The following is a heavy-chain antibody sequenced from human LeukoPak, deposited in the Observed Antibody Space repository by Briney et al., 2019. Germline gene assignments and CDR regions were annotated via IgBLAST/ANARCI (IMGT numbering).Heavy chain of an antibody. CDR3: ASSGGGHSYGHLGY. D-gene: IGHD5-18*01. Sequence: GGSLRLSCAASRFIFSNYWMHWVRQAPGKGLVWVSRINSDGSSTIYADSVKGRFTISGDNVKNTLYLQMNSLRAEDTAVYYCASSGGGHSYGHLGYWSQGTLVTVSS. CDR1: RFIFSNYW. V-gene: IGHV3-74*01. CDR2: INSDGSST. J-gene: IGHJ4*02.